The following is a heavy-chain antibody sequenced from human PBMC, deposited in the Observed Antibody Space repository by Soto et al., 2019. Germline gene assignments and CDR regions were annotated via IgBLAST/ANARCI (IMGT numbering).Heavy chain of an antibody. CDR3: ARATLVGVVQCWFDP. D-gene: IGHD3-10*01. V-gene: IGHV1-2*02. J-gene: IGHJ5*02. CDR2: INPNSGGT. CDR1: GYTFTRYY. Sequence: QVQLVQSGAEVKKPGASVKVSCKASGYTFTRYYMHWVRQAPGQGLEWMGWINPNSGGTNYAQKFQGRVTMTRDTSSSTAHMEGGRRRSDLRALYYSARATLVGVVQCWFDPCGQGTLV.